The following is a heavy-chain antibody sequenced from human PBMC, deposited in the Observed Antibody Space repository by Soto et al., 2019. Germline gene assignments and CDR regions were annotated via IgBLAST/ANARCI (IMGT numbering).Heavy chain of an antibody. D-gene: IGHD2-2*01. CDR3: ARHCSSTSCYSSYYYGMDV. V-gene: IGHV5-10-1*01. J-gene: IGHJ6*01. Sequence: GESLNISCKGSGYSFTSYWISWVRQMPGKGLEWMGRIDPSDSYTNYSPSFQGHVTISADKSISTAYLQWSSLKASDTAMYYCARHCSSTSCYSSYYYGMDVWGQGTTVTVS. CDR2: IDPSDSYT. CDR1: GYSFTSYW.